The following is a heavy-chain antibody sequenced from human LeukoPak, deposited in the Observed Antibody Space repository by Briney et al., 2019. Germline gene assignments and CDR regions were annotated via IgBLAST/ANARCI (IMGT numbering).Heavy chain of an antibody. J-gene: IGHJ4*02. V-gene: IGHV1-69*06. CDR3: VIRDIVVVVAATEFDY. CDR1: GGTFSSYA. Sequence: SVTVSCKASGGTFSSYAISWVRQAPGQGLEWMGGITPIFGTANYAQKFQGRVTITADKSTSTAYMELSSLRSEDTAVYYCVIRDIVVVVAATEFDYWGQGTLVTVSS. CDR2: ITPIFGTA. D-gene: IGHD2-15*01.